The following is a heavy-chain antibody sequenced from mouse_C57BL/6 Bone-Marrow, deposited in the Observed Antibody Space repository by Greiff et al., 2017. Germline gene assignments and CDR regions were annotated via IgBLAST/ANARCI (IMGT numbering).Heavy chain of an antibody. CDR1: GYTFTDYE. J-gene: IGHJ4*01. Sequence: QVHVKQSGAELVRPGASVTLSCKASGYTFTDYEMHWVKQTPVHGLEWIGAIDPETGGTAYNQKFKGKAILTADKSSSTAYMELRSLTSEDSAVYYCTRNDFYAMDYWGQGTSVTVSS. CDR2: IDPETGGT. CDR3: TRNDFYAMDY. V-gene: IGHV1-15*01.